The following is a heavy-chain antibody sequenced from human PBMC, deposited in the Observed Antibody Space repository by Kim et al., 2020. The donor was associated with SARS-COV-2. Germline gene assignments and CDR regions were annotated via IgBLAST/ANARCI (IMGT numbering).Heavy chain of an antibody. Sequence: GGSLRLSCAASGFTFSSYWMHWVRQAPGKGLVWVSRINSDGSSTSYADSVKGRFTISRDNAKNTLYLQMNSLRAEDTAVYYCGRAGTLGSSWRSYYFGYWGHGTPGNGFS. CDR2: INSDGSST. D-gene: IGHD6-13*01. CDR3: GRAGTLGSSWRSYYFGY. CDR1: GFTFSSYW. J-gene: IGHJ4*03. V-gene: IGHV3-74*01.